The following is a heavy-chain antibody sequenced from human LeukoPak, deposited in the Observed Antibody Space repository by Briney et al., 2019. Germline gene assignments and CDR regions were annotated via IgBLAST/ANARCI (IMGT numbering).Heavy chain of an antibody. D-gene: IGHD6-25*01. V-gene: IGHV3-23*01. Sequence: GGSLRLSCAASGFTFSYYAVTWVRQAPGKGLEWVSALYGSGGVTFYADSVKGRFTISRDDSKNTLYLQMNSLRAEDTAVYYCAKARGPAATRPDYWGQGTLVTVSS. CDR1: GFTFSYYA. CDR2: LYGSGGVT. J-gene: IGHJ4*02. CDR3: AKARGPAATRPDY.